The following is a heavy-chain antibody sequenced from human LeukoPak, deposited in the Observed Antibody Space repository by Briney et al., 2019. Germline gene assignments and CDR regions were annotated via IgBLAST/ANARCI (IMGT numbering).Heavy chain of an antibody. D-gene: IGHD3-16*02. Sequence: GGSLRLSCAASGFTFSTYFLTWVRQAPGKGLEWVANINQDGTEKHYVDSVKGRFTISRDNSKNTLYLQMNSLRAEDTAVYYCAKDLATFGGVIASYFDYWGQGTLVTVSS. CDR3: AKDLATFGGVIASYFDY. CDR2: INQDGTEK. V-gene: IGHV3-7*01. CDR1: GFTFSTYF. J-gene: IGHJ4*02.